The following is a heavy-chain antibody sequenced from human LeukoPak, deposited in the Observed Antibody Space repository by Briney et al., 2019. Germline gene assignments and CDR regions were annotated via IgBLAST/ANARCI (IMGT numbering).Heavy chain of an antibody. CDR3: ARGSSGSYAGY. CDR2: IYTSGST. J-gene: IGHJ4*02. CDR1: GGSISSGSYY. Sequence: SQTLSLTCTVSGGSISSGSYYWSWIRQPAGKGLEWIGRIYTSGSTNYNPSLKSRVTISVDTSKNQFSLKLSSVTAADTAVYYCARGSSGSYAGYWGQGTLVTVSS. V-gene: IGHV4-61*02. D-gene: IGHD1-26*01.